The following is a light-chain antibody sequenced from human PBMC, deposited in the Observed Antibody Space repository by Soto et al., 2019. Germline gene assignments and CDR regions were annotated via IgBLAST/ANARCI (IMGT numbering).Light chain of an antibody. CDR2: EVS. J-gene: IGLJ2*01. CDR1: SSDVGGYNY. V-gene: IGLV2-14*01. Sequence: QSALTQPPSASGSPGQSVTISCTGTSSDVGGYNYVSWYQQHPGKAPKLMIYEVSKRPSGISNRFSGSKSGNTASLTISGLQAEDEADYYCSSFTISRNTVIFGGGTKLTVL. CDR3: SSFTISRNTVI.